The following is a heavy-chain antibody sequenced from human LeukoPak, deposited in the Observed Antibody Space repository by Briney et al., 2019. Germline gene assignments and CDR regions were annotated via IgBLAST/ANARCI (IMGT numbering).Heavy chain of an antibody. J-gene: IGHJ4*02. CDR1: GFTFSSYG. CDR3: AKDARRYYYGSGSYTDY. D-gene: IGHD3-10*01. Sequence: PGGSLRLSCAASGFTFSSYGMHWVRQAPGKGLEWVAFIRYDGSNKYYADPVKGRFTISRDNSKNTLYLQMNSLRAEDTAEYYCAKDARRYYYGSGSYTDYWGQGTLVTVSS. CDR2: IRYDGSNK. V-gene: IGHV3-30*02.